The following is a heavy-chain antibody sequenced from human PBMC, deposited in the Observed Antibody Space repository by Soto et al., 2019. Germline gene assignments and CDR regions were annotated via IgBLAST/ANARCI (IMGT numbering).Heavy chain of an antibody. D-gene: IGHD6-19*01. CDR3: ATWTWLVPFDY. Sequence: QVQLVQSGAEVKKPGASVKVSCKASGYTFTSYVIHWVRQAPGQRLEWMGWINAGNGYTKYSQKFQGRVTITRDTSASTAYMELNSLRSEDTAVYYCATWTWLVPFDYWGPGTLVTVSS. CDR1: GYTFTSYV. J-gene: IGHJ4*02. CDR2: INAGNGYT. V-gene: IGHV1-3*01.